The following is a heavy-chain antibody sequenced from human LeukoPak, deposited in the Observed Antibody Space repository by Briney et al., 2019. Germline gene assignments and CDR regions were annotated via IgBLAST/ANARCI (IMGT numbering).Heavy chain of an antibody. CDR3: ASDLPTSSDY. V-gene: IGHV3-30*02. CDR1: GFTFSSYG. CDR2: IRYDGSNK. J-gene: IGHJ4*02. Sequence: PGGSLRLSCAASGFTFSSYGMHWVRQAPGKGLEWVAFIRYDGSNKYYADSVKGRFTISRDNSKNTLYLQMSSLRAEDTAVYYCASDLPTSSDYWGQGTLVTVSS. D-gene: IGHD2/OR15-2a*01.